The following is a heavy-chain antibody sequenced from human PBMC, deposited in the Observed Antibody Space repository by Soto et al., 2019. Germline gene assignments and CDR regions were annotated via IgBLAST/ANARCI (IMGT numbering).Heavy chain of an antibody. CDR2: VNPIVSMS. CDR3: ARSYGSGYRACDY. D-gene: IGHD3-10*01. J-gene: IGHJ4*02. CDR1: GDTFNFYS. V-gene: IGHV1-69*02. Sequence: QVQLVQSGAEVKRPGSSVKVSCKASGDTFNFYSINWVRQAPGLGREWMGRVNPIVSMSNYAQKFQGRVKITADKYTSTAYMELSSLRAADTAIYYCARSYGSGYRACDYWGQGALVTVSS.